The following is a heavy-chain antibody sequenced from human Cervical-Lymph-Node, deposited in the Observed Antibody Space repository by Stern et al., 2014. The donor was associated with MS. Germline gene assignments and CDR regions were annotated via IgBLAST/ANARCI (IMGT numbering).Heavy chain of an antibody. V-gene: IGHV1-8*02. CDR1: GYLFTSDD. J-gene: IGHJ1*01. D-gene: IGHD7-27*01. CDR3: TKAWGH. CDR2: INPDSGDT. Sequence: QVQLVQSGAEVRKPGASVRLSCKASGYLFTSDDINWVRQASGQGLAWMGWINPDSGDTSFEQQFRGRVTLHRDISTSTAYQELSSLTSEDSAVYYCTKAWGHWGRGTQVTVSS.